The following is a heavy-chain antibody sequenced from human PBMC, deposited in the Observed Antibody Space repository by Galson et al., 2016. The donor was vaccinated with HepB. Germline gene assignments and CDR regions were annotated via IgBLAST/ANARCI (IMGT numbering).Heavy chain of an antibody. CDR2: IYPSGST. CDR1: GGSITSSNW. J-gene: IGHJ4*02. CDR3: ARAGPTKHTAIIK. V-gene: IGHV4-4*02. D-gene: IGHD5-18*01. Sequence: TLSLTCAVSGGSITSSNWWSWVRQPPTKGLEWIGEIYPSGSTNYNPSLESRVTMSVDKSKNLFSLNLTSVTAADTAVYYCARAGPTKHTAIIKWGQGTLVTVSS.